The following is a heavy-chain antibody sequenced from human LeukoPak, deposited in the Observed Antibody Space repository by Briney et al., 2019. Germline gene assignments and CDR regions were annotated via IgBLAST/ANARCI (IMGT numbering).Heavy chain of an antibody. Sequence: GGSLRLSCAASGFTFSSYAMSWVHQAPGKGLEWVSAISGSGGSTYYADSVKGRFTISRDSSKNTLYLQMNSLRAEDTAVYYCAKVKWDTAMVTEYYFDYWGQGTLVTVSS. CDR2: ISGSGGST. J-gene: IGHJ4*02. D-gene: IGHD5-18*01. CDR1: GFTFSSYA. V-gene: IGHV3-23*01. CDR3: AKVKWDTAMVTEYYFDY.